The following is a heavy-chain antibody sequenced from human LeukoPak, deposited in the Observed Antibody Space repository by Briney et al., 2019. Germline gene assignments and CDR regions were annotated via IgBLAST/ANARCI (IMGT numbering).Heavy chain of an antibody. CDR3: AKVRPIIYGGNSVFRYFDY. Sequence: GGSLRLSCTTFSFTFGHYEITWVRQAPGKGLEWVSGISGSGDSIYYVDSMKGRVTISRDNSKNTLYLQMNSLRAEDTAIYYCAKVRPIIYGGNSVFRYFDYWGQGTLVTVSS. V-gene: IGHV3-23*01. J-gene: IGHJ4*02. CDR2: ISGSGDSI. CDR1: SFTFGHYE. D-gene: IGHD4-23*01.